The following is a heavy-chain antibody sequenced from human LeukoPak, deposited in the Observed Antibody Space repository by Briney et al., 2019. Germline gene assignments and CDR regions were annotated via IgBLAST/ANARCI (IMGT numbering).Heavy chain of an antibody. CDR2: IRYDGSNK. V-gene: IGHV3-30*02. D-gene: IGHD3-16*02. J-gene: IGHJ6*03. Sequence: PGGSLRLSCAASGFTFSSYGMHWVRQTPGKGLEWVSFIRYDGSNKYYADSVKGRFTISRDNSKNTLYLQMNSLRAEDTAVYYCAKAGERGGSDPYYMDVWGTGTTVTVSS. CDR3: AKAGERGGSDPYYMDV. CDR1: GFTFSSYG.